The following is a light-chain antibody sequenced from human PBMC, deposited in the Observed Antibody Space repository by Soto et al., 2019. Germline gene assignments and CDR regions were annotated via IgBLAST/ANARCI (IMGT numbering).Light chain of an antibody. Sequence: QSVLTQSPSASPSLGASVKLTCTLSSGHSSYAIAWHQQQPEKGPRYLMKLSSDGSHSKGDGIPDRFSGSSSGAERYLTISSLQSEDEADYYCQTWDTGARVVFGGGTKLTVL. CDR3: QTWDTGARVV. CDR2: LSSDGSH. CDR1: SGHSSYA. V-gene: IGLV4-69*01. J-gene: IGLJ2*01.